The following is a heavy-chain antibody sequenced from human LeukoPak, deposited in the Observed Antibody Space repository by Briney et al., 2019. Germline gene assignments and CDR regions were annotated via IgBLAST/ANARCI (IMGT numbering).Heavy chain of an antibody. J-gene: IGHJ3*02. D-gene: IGHD6-13*01. V-gene: IGHV3-23*01. CDR3: ARVVDSSSWSDAFDI. Sequence: GGSLRLSCAASGFTFSSYAMSWVRQAPGKGLEWVSAISGSGGSTYYADSVKGRFTISRDNAKNSLYLQMNSLRAEDTALYHCARVVDSSSWSDAFDIWGQGTMVTVSS. CDR2: ISGSGGST. CDR1: GFTFSSYA.